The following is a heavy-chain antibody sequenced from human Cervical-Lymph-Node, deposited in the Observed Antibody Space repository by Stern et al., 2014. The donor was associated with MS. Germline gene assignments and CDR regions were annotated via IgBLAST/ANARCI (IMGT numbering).Heavy chain of an antibody. D-gene: IGHD6-25*01. CDR2: ISYDGSSQ. Sequence: VQLLESGGGVVQPGRSLRLSCATSGFTFGRHSMHWVRQVPGTGLEWVAIISYDGSSQHYADSVKGRFTISRDNSNNTLYLQMNSLRIEDTAMYYCARPAAARYFDYWGQGSQVTVSS. CDR3: ARPAAARYFDY. CDR1: GFTFGRHS. J-gene: IGHJ4*02. V-gene: IGHV3-30-3*01.